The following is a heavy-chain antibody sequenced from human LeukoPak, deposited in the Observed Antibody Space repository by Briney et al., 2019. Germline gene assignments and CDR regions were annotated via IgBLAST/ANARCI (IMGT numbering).Heavy chain of an antibody. CDR2: ISFDGSNK. V-gene: IGHV3-30*03. D-gene: IGHD5-18*01. Sequence: PGGSLRLSCAASGFTFSSYGMHWVRQAPGKGLEWVAVISFDGSNKYYADSVKGRFTISRDNSKNTLYLQMNSLRAEDTAVYYCARGLRSYGYVGGDKQLDYWGQGTLVTVSS. J-gene: IGHJ4*02. CDR3: ARGLRSYGYVGGDKQLDY. CDR1: GFTFSSYG.